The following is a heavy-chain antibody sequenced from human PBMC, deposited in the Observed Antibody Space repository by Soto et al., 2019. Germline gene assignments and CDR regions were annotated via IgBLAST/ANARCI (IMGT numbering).Heavy chain of an antibody. CDR3: ARVKASGWLNWFDP. J-gene: IGHJ5*02. CDR2: IIPILDIT. Sequence: SVKVSCKASGSTFSNHIITWVRQAPGQGLEWMGRIIPILDITNYAQKFQGRVTITADKSTTTAYMEVSSLSSEDTAMYYCARVKASGWLNWFDPWGQGTLVTVSS. V-gene: IGHV1-69*02. D-gene: IGHD6-19*01. CDR1: GSTFSNHI.